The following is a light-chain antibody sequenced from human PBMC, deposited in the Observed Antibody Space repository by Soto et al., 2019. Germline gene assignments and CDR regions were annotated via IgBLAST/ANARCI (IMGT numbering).Light chain of an antibody. J-gene: IGKJ5*01. Sequence: IVLTQSPATLSLSPGERATLSCRASQSVSSYLAWYQQKPGQAPRLLIYDASNRATGIPARFSGSGSGTDVTLTISSLEPEDFAVYYCQQRSNWPQVTFGQGTRLEIK. CDR3: QQRSNWPQVT. CDR1: QSVSSY. CDR2: DAS. V-gene: IGKV3-11*01.